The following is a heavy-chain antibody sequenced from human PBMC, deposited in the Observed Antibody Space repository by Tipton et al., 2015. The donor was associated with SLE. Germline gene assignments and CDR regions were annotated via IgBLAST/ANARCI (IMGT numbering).Heavy chain of an antibody. CDR1: GGSISSSSYY. CDR3: ARVKNWGLVDS. CDR2: MYYSGST. V-gene: IGHV4-39*07. D-gene: IGHD7-27*01. J-gene: IGHJ4*02. Sequence: TLSLTCTVSGGSISSSSYYWGWIRQPPGKGLEWIGSMYYSGSTNYNPSLKSRVTISVDTSKNQFSLKLRSVTAADTAVYYCARVKNWGLVDSWGQGTLVTVSS.